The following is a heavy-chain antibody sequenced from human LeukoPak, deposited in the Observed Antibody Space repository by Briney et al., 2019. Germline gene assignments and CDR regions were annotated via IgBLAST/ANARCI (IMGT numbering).Heavy chain of an antibody. D-gene: IGHD2-15*01. Sequence: GGSLRLSCAASGFTFSSYAKSWVRQAPGKGLEWVSAISGSGGSTYYADSVKGRFTISRDNSKNTLYLQMNSLRAEDTAVYYCATIGYCSGGSCYSAYFDYWGRGTLVTVSS. V-gene: IGHV3-23*01. CDR1: GFTFSSYA. J-gene: IGHJ4*02. CDR2: ISGSGGST. CDR3: ATIGYCSGGSCYSAYFDY.